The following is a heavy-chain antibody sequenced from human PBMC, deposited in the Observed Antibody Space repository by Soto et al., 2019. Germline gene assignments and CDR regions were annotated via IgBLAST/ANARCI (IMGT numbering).Heavy chain of an antibody. CDR1: GGSFSGYY. Sequence: ASETLSLTCAVYGGSFSGYYWSWIRQPPGKGLEWIGEINHSGSTNYNPSLKSRVTISVDTSKNQFSLKLSSVTAADTAVYYCARGYYYGSGSQINYYYGMDVWGQGTTVTVSS. D-gene: IGHD3-10*01. CDR2: INHSGST. CDR3: ARGYYYGSGSQINYYYGMDV. V-gene: IGHV4-34*01. J-gene: IGHJ6*02.